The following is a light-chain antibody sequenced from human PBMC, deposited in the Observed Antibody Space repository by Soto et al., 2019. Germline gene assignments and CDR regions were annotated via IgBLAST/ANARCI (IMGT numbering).Light chain of an antibody. CDR1: QGIRNV. Sequence: DIQMTQSPSSLSASVGDRVTITCRASQGIRNVLSWYQQKPGKAPKRLIYAASTLQSGVPSRFSGTGSGTEFTLTIRSLQPEDFAPNCCLPHNSYPQPFGQATKLEIK. J-gene: IGKJ1*01. CDR2: AAS. CDR3: LPHNSYPQP. V-gene: IGKV1-17*01.